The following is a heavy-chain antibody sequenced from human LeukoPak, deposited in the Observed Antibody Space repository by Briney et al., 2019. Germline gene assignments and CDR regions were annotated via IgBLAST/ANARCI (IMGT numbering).Heavy chain of an antibody. D-gene: IGHD6-19*01. Sequence: GGSLRLSCAASGFTFSSYAMHWVRQAPGKGLEGVAVISYDGSNKYYADSVKGRFTISRDNSKNTLYLQMNSLRAEDTAVYYCARDYQWLVSFWYYGMDVWGQGTTVTVSS. CDR3: ARDYQWLVSFWYYGMDV. J-gene: IGHJ6*02. CDR2: ISYDGSNK. CDR1: GFTFSSYA. V-gene: IGHV3-30-3*01.